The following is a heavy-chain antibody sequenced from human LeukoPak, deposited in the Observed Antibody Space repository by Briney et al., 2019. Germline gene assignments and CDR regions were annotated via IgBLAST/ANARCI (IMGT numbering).Heavy chain of an antibody. CDR3: ARFPEGSSTWSIDF. CDR2: ISRSSGYV. J-gene: IGHJ4*02. Sequence: NPGGSLRLSCAASGFTFSSYAMSWVRQAPGKGLEWVSSISRSSGYVFYADSMKGRFTVSRDNSKNSLYLQMNTLRAEDTAVYYCARFPEGSSTWSIDFWGQGTLVTVSS. D-gene: IGHD6-13*01. V-gene: IGHV3-21*01. CDR1: GFTFSSYA.